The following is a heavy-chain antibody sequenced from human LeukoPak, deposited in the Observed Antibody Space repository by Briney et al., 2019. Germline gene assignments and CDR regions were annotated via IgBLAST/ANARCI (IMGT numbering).Heavy chain of an antibody. CDR3: ARGGAGYAFDY. CDR2: ISSGGTP. J-gene: IGHJ4*02. CDR1: GFTFSTNY. Sequence: GGSLRLSCAASGFTFSTNYMSWVRQAPGKGLEWVSVISSGGTPYYTDSVKGRFTISRDSSENTLYLQMHSLRAEDTAVYYCARGGAGYAFDYWGQGTLVTVSS. V-gene: IGHV3-66*02. D-gene: IGHD5-12*01.